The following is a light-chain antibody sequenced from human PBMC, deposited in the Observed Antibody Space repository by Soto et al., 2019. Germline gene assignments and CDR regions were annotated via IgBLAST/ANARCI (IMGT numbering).Light chain of an antibody. CDR1: SSDVGGFEY. CDR2: DVT. CDR3: GSITRSSTSV. V-gene: IGLV2-14*01. Sequence: QSVLNQPSSLSGSPGQSITISCTGTSSDVGGFEYVSWYQHQPGKAPKLIIYDVTKRPSGVSNRFSGSKSGNTASLTISGIQAEDEGDYYCGSITRSSTSVFGTGTKVTVL. J-gene: IGLJ1*01.